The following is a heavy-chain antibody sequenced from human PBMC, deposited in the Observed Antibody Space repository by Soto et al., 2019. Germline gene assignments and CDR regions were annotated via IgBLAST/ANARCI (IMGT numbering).Heavy chain of an antibody. V-gene: IGHV3-48*04. Sequence: GGSLRLSCAASGFTFSSYSMNWVRQAPGKGLEWVSYISSSSSNIYYADSVKGRFTISRDNAKNSLYLQMNSLRAEDTALYYCARESYIRLYYFDYWGQGTLVTVSS. CDR3: ARESYIRLYYFDY. CDR1: GFTFSSYS. J-gene: IGHJ4*02. CDR2: ISSSSSNI. D-gene: IGHD6-13*01.